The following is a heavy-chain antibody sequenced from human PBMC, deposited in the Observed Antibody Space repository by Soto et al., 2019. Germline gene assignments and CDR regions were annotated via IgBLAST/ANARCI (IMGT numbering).Heavy chain of an antibody. Sequence: PRLACAASGFTFCRYRMNRVRQAPGKGLGGVSFIGRSSSYRHHADSVKGRFTISTDNANSTVYLQMSSLRGSDTAVYYCVREAYCISGGCPPEFDHWGQGTLVTVSS. J-gene: IGHJ4*02. D-gene: IGHD2-8*01. CDR2: IGRSSSYR. CDR1: GFTFCRYR. V-gene: IGHV3-21*01. CDR3: VREAYCISGGCPPEFDH.